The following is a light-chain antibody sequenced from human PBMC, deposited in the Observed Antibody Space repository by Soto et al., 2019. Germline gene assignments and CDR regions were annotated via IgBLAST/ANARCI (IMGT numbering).Light chain of an antibody. Sequence: DIQMTQSPSTLSASVGDRVTITCRASQSISSWLAWYQQKPGKAPKLLIYKASTLKSGVPSRFSGSGSGTEFARTISSLQPDDFETYYCQHYNSYSEAFGQGTKVDNK. CDR1: QSISSW. CDR2: KAS. CDR3: QHYNSYSEA. V-gene: IGKV1-5*03. J-gene: IGKJ1*01.